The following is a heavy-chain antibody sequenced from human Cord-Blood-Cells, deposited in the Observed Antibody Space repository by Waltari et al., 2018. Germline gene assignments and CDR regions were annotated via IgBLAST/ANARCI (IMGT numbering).Heavy chain of an antibody. CDR1: GGSFSGYY. V-gene: IGHV4-34*01. CDR3: ARGFIYYYYGMDV. CDR2: INHSGST. J-gene: IGHJ6*02. D-gene: IGHD3-10*01. Sequence: QVQLQQWGAGLLKPSETLSLTCPVYGGSFSGYYWSWIRQPPGKGLEWIGEINHSGSTNYNPSLKSRVTISVDTSKNQFSLKLSSVTAADTAVYYCARGFIYYYYGMDVWGQGTTVTVSS.